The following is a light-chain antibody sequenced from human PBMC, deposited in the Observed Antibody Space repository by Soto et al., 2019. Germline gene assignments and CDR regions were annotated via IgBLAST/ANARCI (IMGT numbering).Light chain of an antibody. Sequence: EIVMTQSPATLSVSPGERATLSCRASQSVSSNLAWYQQKPGQAPRLLIYGASTRATGIPARFSGSGSGTEFTLTISSLQSEDFAVDYCQQYNNPYTCGQGTKLEIK. CDR2: GAS. V-gene: IGKV3-15*01. CDR3: QQYNNPYT. CDR1: QSVSSN. J-gene: IGKJ2*01.